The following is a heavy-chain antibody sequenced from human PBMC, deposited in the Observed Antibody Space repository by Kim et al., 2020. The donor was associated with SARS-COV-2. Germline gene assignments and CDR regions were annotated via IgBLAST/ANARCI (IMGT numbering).Heavy chain of an antibody. V-gene: IGHV4-34*01. CDR1: GGSFSGYY. J-gene: IGHJ5*02. Sequence: SETLSLTCAVYGGSFSGYYWSWIRQPPGKGLEWIGEINHSGSTNYNPSLKSRVTISVDTSKNQFSLKLSSVTAADTAVYYCARGQGRIAAAGYWFDPWG. CDR3: ARGQGRIAAAGYWFDP. CDR2: INHSGST. D-gene: IGHD6-13*01.